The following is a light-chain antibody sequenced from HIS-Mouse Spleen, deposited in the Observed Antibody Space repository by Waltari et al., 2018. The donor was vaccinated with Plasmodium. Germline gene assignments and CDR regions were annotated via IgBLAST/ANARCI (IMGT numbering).Light chain of an antibody. Sequence: SYELTQPPSVSVSPGQTARITCSGDELQKKYAYWYQQKSGQAPVLVIYEDSKRPPGIPERFSGSSSGTMATLTISGAQVEDEADYYCYSTDSSGNHRVFGGGTKLTVL. CDR1: ELQKKY. CDR3: YSTDSSGNHRV. V-gene: IGLV3-10*01. CDR2: EDS. J-gene: IGLJ3*02.